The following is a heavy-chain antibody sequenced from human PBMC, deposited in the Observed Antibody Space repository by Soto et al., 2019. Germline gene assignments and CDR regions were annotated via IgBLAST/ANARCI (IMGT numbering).Heavy chain of an antibody. D-gene: IGHD3-22*01. CDR2: INPNNGGT. CDR1: GYTFNDYY. Sequence: ASVKVSCKASGYTFNDYYMHWVRQAPGQGLEWRGWINPNNGGTNHAQKFQGRVTMTRATSITTAYMELSRLRSDDTAVYYCARDSKNYYDSSGYYHEENWFDPWGQGTLVTVSS. J-gene: IGHJ5*02. V-gene: IGHV1-2*02. CDR3: ARDSKNYYDSSGYYHEENWFDP.